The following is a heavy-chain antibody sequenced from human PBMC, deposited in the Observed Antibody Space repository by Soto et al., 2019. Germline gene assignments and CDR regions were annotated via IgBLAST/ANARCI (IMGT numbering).Heavy chain of an antibody. CDR2: IVVGSGNT. D-gene: IGHD6-13*01. V-gene: IGHV1-58*01. J-gene: IGHJ5*02. CDR1: GFTFTSSA. CDR3: AADLLRYSSSPGIWFDP. Sequence: GASVKVSCKASGFTFTSSAVQWVRQARGQRLEWIGWIVVGSGNTNYAQKFQERVTITRDMSTSTAYMELSSLRSEDTAVYYCAADLLRYSSSPGIWFDPWGQGTLVTVSS.